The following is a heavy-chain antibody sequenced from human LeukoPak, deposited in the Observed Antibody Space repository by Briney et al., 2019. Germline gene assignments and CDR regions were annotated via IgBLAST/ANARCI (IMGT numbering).Heavy chain of an antibody. D-gene: IGHD5-18*01. CDR3: ARDIGYNYGSWNYMDV. J-gene: IGHJ6*03. V-gene: IGHV3-33*01. CDR2: IWYDGSNK. CDR1: GFTFSSYG. Sequence: PGRSLRLSCAASGFTFSSYGMHWVRQAPGKGLEWVAVIWYDGSNKYYADSVKGRFTISRDNSKNTLYLQMNSLRAEDTAVYYCARDIGYNYGSWNYMDVWGKGTTVTVSS.